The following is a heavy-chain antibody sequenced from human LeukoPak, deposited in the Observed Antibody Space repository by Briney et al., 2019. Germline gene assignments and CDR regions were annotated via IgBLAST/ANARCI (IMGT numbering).Heavy chain of an antibody. J-gene: IGHJ4*02. D-gene: IGHD5-18*01. CDR3: TRDRTGYSYGYGSTSAFDY. CDR2: IRSKAYGGTT. Sequence: GGSLRLYCTASGFTFGDYAMSWVRQAPGKGLEWVGFIRSKAYGGTTEYAASVKGRFTISRDDSKSIAYLQMNSLKTEDTAVYYCTRDRTGYSYGYGSTSAFDYWGQGTLVTVSS. CDR1: GFTFGDYA. V-gene: IGHV3-49*04.